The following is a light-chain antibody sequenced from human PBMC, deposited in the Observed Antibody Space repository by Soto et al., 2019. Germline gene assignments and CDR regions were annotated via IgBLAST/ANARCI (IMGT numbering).Light chain of an antibody. CDR2: KAS. J-gene: IGKJ1*01. CDR3: QQYNGYRWT. CDR1: QSIFNW. V-gene: IGKV1-5*03. Sequence: DIQMTQSPSTLSASVGDRVTITCRASQSIFNWLAWYQQKPGKAPKILIYKASSLESGVPSRFRGSGSGTEFTLTISSLQPDDFATYYCQQYNGYRWTFGQGTKVKIK.